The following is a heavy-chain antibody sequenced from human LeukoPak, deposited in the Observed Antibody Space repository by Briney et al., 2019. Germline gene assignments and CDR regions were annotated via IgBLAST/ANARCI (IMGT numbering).Heavy chain of an antibody. CDR2: INPDSGGT. Sequence: ASVKVSCKASGYTFTGYYMHWVRQAPGQGLEWMGWINPDSGGTNYAQKFQGRVTMTRDTSISTAYMELSRLRSDDTAVYYCARARGGYDWGGLYYYYYMDVWGKGTTVTVSS. V-gene: IGHV1-2*02. J-gene: IGHJ6*03. D-gene: IGHD5-12*01. CDR3: ARARGGYDWGGLYYYYYMDV. CDR1: GYTFTGYY.